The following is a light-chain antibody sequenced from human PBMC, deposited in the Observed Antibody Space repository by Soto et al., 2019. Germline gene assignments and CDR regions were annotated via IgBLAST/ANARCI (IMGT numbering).Light chain of an antibody. CDR2: DAS. CDR3: HQRSSWPPVIT. CDR1: QSFSSY. V-gene: IGKV3-11*01. Sequence: EIVLTQSPATLSLSPGERATLSCRASQSFSSYLAWYQQKPGQAPRLLIYDASKRATGIPARFSGRGSGTDFSLPISSREPEDFAVYYCHQRSSWPPVITFGQGTRLEIK. J-gene: IGKJ5*01.